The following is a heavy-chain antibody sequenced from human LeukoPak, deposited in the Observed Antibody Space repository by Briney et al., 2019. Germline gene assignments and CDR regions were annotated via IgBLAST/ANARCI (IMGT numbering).Heavy chain of an antibody. CDR2: IRYDGSNK. CDR1: GFTLSRYG. CDR3: ARRPYSSSWYYFDY. V-gene: IGHV3-30*02. J-gene: IGHJ4*02. D-gene: IGHD6-13*01. Sequence: GGSLRLSCVASGFTLSRYGMHWVRQAPGQGLEWVAFIRYDGSNKYYADSVKGRFTISRDTSKNSLYLQMSSLRAEDTAVYYCARRPYSSSWYYFDYWGQGTLVTVSS.